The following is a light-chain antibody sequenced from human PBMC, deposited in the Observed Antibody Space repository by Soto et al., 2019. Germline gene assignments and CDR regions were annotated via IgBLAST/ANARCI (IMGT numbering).Light chain of an antibody. J-gene: IGKJ1*01. Sequence: DIQMTQSPSTPSASVGDRVTITFRASQTIRGYLAWYQQKPGKAPKLLIYKASTLESGVPSRFSGSGSGSEFTLTISSLQPDDFATYYCQHYDAYSTWTFGQGTKVDIK. V-gene: IGKV1-5*03. CDR2: KAS. CDR1: QTIRGY. CDR3: QHYDAYSTWT.